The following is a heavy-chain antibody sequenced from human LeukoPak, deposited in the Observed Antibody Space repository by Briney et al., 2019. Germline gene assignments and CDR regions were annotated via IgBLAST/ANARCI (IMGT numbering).Heavy chain of an antibody. J-gene: IGHJ4*02. CDR3: ARDPRIAAAADPY. CDR2: FSISSSYI. D-gene: IGHD6-13*01. V-gene: IGHV3-21*01. Sequence: GGSLRLSCAASGFTFSSYSMNWFGQSPGKGRDWVASFSISSSYIYYADSAKGRFTISRDNANNSLYLQTNSLRAEDTAVYYCARDPRIAAAADPYWGQGTLVTVSS. CDR1: GFTFSSYS.